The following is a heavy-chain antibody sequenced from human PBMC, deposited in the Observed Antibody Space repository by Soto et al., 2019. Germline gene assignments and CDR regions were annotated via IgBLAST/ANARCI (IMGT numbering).Heavy chain of an antibody. CDR3: ARIRGGSYHDAFDI. V-gene: IGHV3-48*03. Sequence: EVELVESGGGLVQPGGSLRLSCTASGITFSSYEMNWVRQAPGKGLEWVSYISSSGSTIYYADSVKGRFTISRDNAKNSLYLQMNSLRAEDTAVYYCARIRGGSYHDAFDIWGQGTTVTVSS. CDR1: GITFSSYE. CDR2: ISSSGSTI. D-gene: IGHD1-26*01. J-gene: IGHJ3*02.